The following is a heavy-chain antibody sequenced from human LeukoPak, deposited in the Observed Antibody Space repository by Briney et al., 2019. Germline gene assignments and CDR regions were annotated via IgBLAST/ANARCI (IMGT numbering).Heavy chain of an antibody. CDR2: IYYSGST. J-gene: IGHJ4*02. D-gene: IGHD6-13*01. V-gene: IGHV4-39*07. CDR1: GGSISSSSYY. Sequence: PSETLSLTCTVSGGSISSSSYYWGWIRQPPGKGLEWIGSIYYSGSTYYNPSLKSRVTISVDTSKNQFSLKLSSVTAADTAVYYCARVPYSSSEYWGQGTLVTVSS. CDR3: ARVPYSSSEY.